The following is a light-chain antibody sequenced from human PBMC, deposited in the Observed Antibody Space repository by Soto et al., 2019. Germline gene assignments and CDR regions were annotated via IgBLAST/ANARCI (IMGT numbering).Light chain of an antibody. J-gene: IGLJ1*01. V-gene: IGLV2-14*01. CDR3: CSYTSSTNFV. Sequence: QSALTQPASVSGSPGQSITISCTGTTSDVGIYNYVSWYQQHPGKAPKLMIYGVSNRPSGVSNRFSGAKSGHTASLTISGLQVEDESDYYCCSYTSSTNFVFGPGTKLTVL. CDR2: GVS. CDR1: TSDVGIYNY.